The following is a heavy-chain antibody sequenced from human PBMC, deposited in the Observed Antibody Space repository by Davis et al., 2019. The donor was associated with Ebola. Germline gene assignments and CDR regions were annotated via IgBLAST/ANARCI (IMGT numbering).Heavy chain of an antibody. D-gene: IGHD3-3*01. CDR3: ARDFFWKFIGYPGGNFDY. CDR1: GFTFSSYS. CDR2: ISSSSSYI. Sequence: PGGSLRLSCAASGFTFSSYSMNWVRQAPGKGLEWVSSISSSSSYIYYADSVKGRFTISRENAKNSLYLQMNSLRAEDTAVYYCARDFFWKFIGYPGGNFDYWGQGTLVTVSS. V-gene: IGHV3-21*01. J-gene: IGHJ4*02.